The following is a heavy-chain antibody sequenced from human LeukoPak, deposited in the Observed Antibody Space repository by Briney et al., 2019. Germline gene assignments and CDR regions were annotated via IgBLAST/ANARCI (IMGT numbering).Heavy chain of an antibody. CDR3: ASSGGSQGNFDY. CDR2: INPNSGGT. D-gene: IGHD2-15*01. CDR1: GYTFTGYY. J-gene: IGHJ4*02. Sequence: ASVKVSCKASGYTFTGYYMHWVRQAPGQGLEWMGWINPNSGGTNYAQKFQGWVTMTRDTSTSTVYMELSSLRSEDTAVYYCASSGGSQGNFDYWGQGTLVTVSS. V-gene: IGHV1-2*04.